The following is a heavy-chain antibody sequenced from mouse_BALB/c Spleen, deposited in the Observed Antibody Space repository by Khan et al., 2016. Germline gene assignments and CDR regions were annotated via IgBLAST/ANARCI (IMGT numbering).Heavy chain of an antibody. D-gene: IGHD2-12*01. V-gene: IGHV5-4*02. Sequence: EVELVESGGGLVKPGGSLKLSCAASGFTFSDYYMYWVRQTPEKRLEWVATISDGGSYTYYPDSVKGRFTISRDNAKNNLYLHMSSLKYEDTAMYFCARGGIRRGFAYWGQGTLVTVSA. CDR1: GFTFSDYY. CDR2: ISDGGSYT. J-gene: IGHJ3*01. CDR3: ARGGIRRGFAY.